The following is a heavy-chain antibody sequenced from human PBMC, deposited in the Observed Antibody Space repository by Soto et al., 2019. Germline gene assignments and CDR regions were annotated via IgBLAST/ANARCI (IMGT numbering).Heavy chain of an antibody. CDR2: ITGSGGYT. V-gene: IGHV3-23*01. Sequence: EGQLLESGGGLVQPGGSLRLSCAASGFTFSSYAMTWVRQAPGKGLEWVSAITGSGGYTNYAYSVKGRFTISRDNSKNTLYLQMNSLRAVDTAVYYCAKVGNYYGSDVYWYFDLWGRGTLVTVSS. CDR3: AKVGNYYGSDVYWYFDL. CDR1: GFTFSSYA. J-gene: IGHJ2*01. D-gene: IGHD3-10*01.